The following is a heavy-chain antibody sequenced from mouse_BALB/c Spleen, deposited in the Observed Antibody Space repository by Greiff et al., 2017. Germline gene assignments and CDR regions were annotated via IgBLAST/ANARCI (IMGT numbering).Heavy chain of an antibody. J-gene: IGHJ4*01. D-gene: IGHD4-1*01. CDR2: IWGDGST. CDR1: GFSLTGYG. Sequence: VQLVESGPGLVAPSQSLSITCTVSGFSLTGYGVNWVRQPPGKGLEWLGMIWGDGSTDYNSALKSRLSISTDNSKSQVFLKMNSLQTDDTARYYCTRELGRHYYAMDYWGQGTSVTVSA. V-gene: IGHV2-6-7*01. CDR3: TRELGRHYYAMDY.